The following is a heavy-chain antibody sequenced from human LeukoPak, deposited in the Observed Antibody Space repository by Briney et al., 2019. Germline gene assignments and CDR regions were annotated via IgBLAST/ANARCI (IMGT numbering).Heavy chain of an antibody. V-gene: IGHV4-4*07. J-gene: IGHJ4*02. Sequence: SETLSLNCTVSSGSINSYYWGWVRQPPGKGLEWIGRIYTTGATQYNPSLKSRIIMSVDTSTNQFSLNLRSVTAADTAVYYCGRQDYTASYYFLDYWSQGTLVAVS. D-gene: IGHD1-26*01. CDR1: SGSINSYY. CDR3: GRQDYTASYYFLDY. CDR2: IYTTGAT.